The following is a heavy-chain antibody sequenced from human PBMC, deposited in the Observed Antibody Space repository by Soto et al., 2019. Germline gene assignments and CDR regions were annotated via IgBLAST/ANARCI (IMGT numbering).Heavy chain of an antibody. J-gene: IGHJ4*02. D-gene: IGHD2-15*01. Sequence: QLQLQESGPGLVKPSETLSLTCTVSGGSISSSSYYWGWIRQPPGKGLEWIGSMYYSGSTYYNPSLKSRVTLSVDTSKNQFSLRLSSVTAADTAVYYCARRRSGYCNYGSCYLGYWGQGTLVTVSS. CDR1: GGSISSSSYY. V-gene: IGHV4-39*01. CDR2: MYYSGST. CDR3: ARRRSGYCNYGSCYLGY.